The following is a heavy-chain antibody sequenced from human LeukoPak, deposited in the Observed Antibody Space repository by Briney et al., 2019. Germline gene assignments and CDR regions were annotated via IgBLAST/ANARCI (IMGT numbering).Heavy chain of an antibody. Sequence: ASVKVSCKASGYTFTGYYMHWVRQAPGQGLEWMGWINPNSGGTNYAQKFQGRVTMTRDTSISTAYMELSRLRSDDTAVYYCARVVYCSGGSCYPEDYWGQGTLVTVSS. CDR1: GYTFTGYY. D-gene: IGHD2-15*01. V-gene: IGHV1-2*02. J-gene: IGHJ4*02. CDR2: INPNSGGT. CDR3: ARVVYCSGGSCYPEDY.